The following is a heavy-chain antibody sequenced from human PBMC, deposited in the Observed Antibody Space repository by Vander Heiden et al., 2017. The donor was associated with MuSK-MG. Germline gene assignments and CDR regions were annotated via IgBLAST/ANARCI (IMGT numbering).Heavy chain of an antibody. CDR3: TRTRPGIRFDY. J-gene: IGHJ4*02. Sequence: EVQLVESGGGLVQPGWSLRLSCTASGFTFGDYALRWFRQAPGKGLEWVGFIRSEAYGGTTEYAASVRGRFTISRDDSKSIAYLQMNSLKTDDTAVYYCTRTRPGIRFDYWGQGTLVTVSS. CDR2: IRSEAYGGTT. V-gene: IGHV3-49*03. CDR1: GFTFGDYA.